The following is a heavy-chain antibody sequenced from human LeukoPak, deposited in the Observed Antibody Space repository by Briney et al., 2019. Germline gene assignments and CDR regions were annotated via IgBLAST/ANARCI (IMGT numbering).Heavy chain of an antibody. V-gene: IGHV3-23*01. CDR2: ISGDGVSP. D-gene: IGHD2-2*01. J-gene: IGHJ4*02. CDR1: GFTFNNYA. CDR3: ARVNQYQLPSTYYFDY. Sequence: GGSLRLSCAASGFTFNNYALTWVRQTPGKGLECVSAISGDGVSPYYADSVRGRFTISRDNSKNTLYLQMNSLRVEDTAVYYCARVNQYQLPSTYYFDYWGQGTLVTVSS.